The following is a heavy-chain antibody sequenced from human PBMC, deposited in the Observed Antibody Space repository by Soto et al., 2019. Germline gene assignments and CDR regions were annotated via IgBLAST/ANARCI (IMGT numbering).Heavy chain of an antibody. V-gene: IGHV3-23*01. D-gene: IGHD6-6*01. CDR2: ISGSGGST. J-gene: IGHJ4*02. Sequence: GGSLRLSCAASGFTFSSYAMSWVRQAPGKGLEWVSAISGSGGSTYYADSVKGRFTISRDNSKNTLYLQMNSLRAEDTAVYYCAKLLTAYSSSSPIDYWGQGTLVTVSS. CDR1: GFTFSSYA. CDR3: AKLLTAYSSSSPIDY.